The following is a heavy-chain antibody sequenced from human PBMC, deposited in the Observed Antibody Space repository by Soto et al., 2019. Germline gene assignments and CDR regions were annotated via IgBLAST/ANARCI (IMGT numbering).Heavy chain of an antibody. V-gene: IGHV1-3*01. CDR2: INAGNGNT. CDR1: GYTFTSYA. CDR3: ATGKSDCWSFDY. D-gene: IGHD2-21*02. Sequence: QVELVQSGAEVKKPGASVKVSCKASGYTFTSYAMHWVRQAPGQRLEWRGWINAGNGNTKYSQKFQGRVTITRDTSASTAYMELTSLRSEDTAGYYCATGKSDCWSFDYWGQGTLVTVSS. J-gene: IGHJ4*02.